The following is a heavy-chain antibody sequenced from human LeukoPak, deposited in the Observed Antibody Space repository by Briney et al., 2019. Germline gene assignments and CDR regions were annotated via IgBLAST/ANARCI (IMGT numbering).Heavy chain of an antibody. D-gene: IGHD2-15*01. J-gene: IGHJ4*02. Sequence: APVKVSCKASGYTFTSYGISWVRQAPGQGLEWMGWISAYNGNTNYAQKLQGRVTMTTDTSTSTAYMELRSLRSDDTAVYYCARVCSGGSRYPGGFDYWGQGTLVTVSS. CDR1: GYTFTSYG. V-gene: IGHV1-18*01. CDR2: ISAYNGNT. CDR3: ARVCSGGSRYPGGFDY.